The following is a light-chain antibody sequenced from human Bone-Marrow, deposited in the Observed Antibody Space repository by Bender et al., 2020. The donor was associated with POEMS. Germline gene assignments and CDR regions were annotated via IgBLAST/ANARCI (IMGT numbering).Light chain of an antibody. J-gene: IGLJ1*01. CDR2: INN. CDR1: SSNIGTNP. Sequence: QSVLTQPPSASGTPGQSVTISCSGSSSNIGTNPVNWYQQLPGTAPKLLIYINNQRPSGVPDRFSGSKSGTSASLAISGLQSEDEADYYCAAWDASLNAYVFGNGTKVTVL. CDR3: AAWDASLNAYV. V-gene: IGLV1-44*01.